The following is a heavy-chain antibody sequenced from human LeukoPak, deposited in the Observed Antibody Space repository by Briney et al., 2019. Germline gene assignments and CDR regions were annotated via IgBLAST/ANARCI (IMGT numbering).Heavy chain of an antibody. J-gene: IGHJ4*02. D-gene: IGHD3-22*01. CDR1: GFTVSSNY. V-gene: IGHV3-53*04. Sequence: PGGSLRLSCAASGFTVSSNYMSWVRQAPGKGLEWVSVIYSGGSTYYADSVKGRFTISRHNSKNTLYLQMNSLRAEDTAVYYCARGGNYYDSSGYYQGEFDYWGQGTLVTVSS. CDR3: ARGGNYYDSSGYYQGEFDY. CDR2: IYSGGST.